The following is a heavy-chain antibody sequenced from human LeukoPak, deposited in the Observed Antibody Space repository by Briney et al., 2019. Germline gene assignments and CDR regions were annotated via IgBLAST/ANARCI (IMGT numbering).Heavy chain of an antibody. D-gene: IGHD3-16*02. V-gene: IGHV1-46*01. CDR1: GHSFTSCY. CDR2: INPSGGST. Sequence: ASVKVSCKASGHSFTSCYMHWVRQAPGQGLEWMGIINPSGGSTSYVQKFQGRVTLTRDTSTTTVYMELSSLRSEDTAVYYCARDIPYEVTFGGVTVMGSFVLDYWGQGTLVTVSS. J-gene: IGHJ4*02. CDR3: ARDIPYEVTFGGVTVMGSFVLDY.